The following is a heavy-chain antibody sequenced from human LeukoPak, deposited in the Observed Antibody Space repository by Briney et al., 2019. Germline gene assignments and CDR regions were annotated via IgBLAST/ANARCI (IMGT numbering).Heavy chain of an antibody. CDR2: INPNGGHT. CDR1: GFTFIGNY. J-gene: IGHJ4*02. D-gene: IGHD2-2*01. CDR3: ARSKDNRGYDVRHLDY. Sequence: ASVKVSCKTGGFTFIGNYLHWVRQAPGQGLEWMGKINPNGGHTDYAQNFQDRVTMTRDMSTSTVYMELSSLRSEDTAVFYCARSKDNRGYDVRHLDYWGQGTLVTVSS. V-gene: IGHV1-46*01.